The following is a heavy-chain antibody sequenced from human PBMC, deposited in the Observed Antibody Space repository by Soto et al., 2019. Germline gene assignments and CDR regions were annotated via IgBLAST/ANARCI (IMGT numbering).Heavy chain of an antibody. Sequence: GESLKISCKGSGYSFTSYWIGWVRQMPGKGLEWMGIIYPGDSDTRYSPSFQGQVTISADKSISTAYLQWSSLKASDTAMYYCARLGTPVTIFSYYYYGMDVWGQGTTVTVSS. D-gene: IGHD4-17*01. J-gene: IGHJ6*02. V-gene: IGHV5-51*01. CDR3: ARLGTPVTIFSYYYYGMDV. CDR1: GYSFTSYW. CDR2: IYPGDSDT.